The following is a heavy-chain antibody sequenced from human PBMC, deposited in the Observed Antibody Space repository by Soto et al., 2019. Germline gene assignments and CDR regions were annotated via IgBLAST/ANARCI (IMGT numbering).Heavy chain of an antibody. J-gene: IGHJ4*02. CDR3: ARDPPLSTIVVVGVDDF. CDR2: ISSLSTYT. D-gene: IGHD3-22*01. Sequence: EVQLVESGGGLVKPGGSLRLSCAASGFSFSSYNMNWVRQAPGKGLEWVSSISSLSTYTNYADSVKGRFTISRYNDKNSLYLQMDSLRVEDTAVYYCARDPPLSTIVVVGVDDFWGQGTLVTVSS. V-gene: IGHV3-21*02. CDR1: GFSFSSYN.